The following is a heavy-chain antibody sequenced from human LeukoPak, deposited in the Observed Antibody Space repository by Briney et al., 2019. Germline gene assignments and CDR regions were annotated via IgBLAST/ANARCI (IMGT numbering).Heavy chain of an antibody. V-gene: IGHV4-4*07. CDR1: GGSISNYY. CDR2: IYASGST. D-gene: IGHD3-3*01. Sequence: SETLSLTCTVSGGSISNYYWRWIRQPAGKGLEWIGRIYASGSTNYNPSLKSRVTMSVDTSKNQFSLKLSSVTAADTAVYYCARDTFWSAYPSFDYWGQGTLVTVSS. CDR3: ARDTFWSAYPSFDY. J-gene: IGHJ4*02.